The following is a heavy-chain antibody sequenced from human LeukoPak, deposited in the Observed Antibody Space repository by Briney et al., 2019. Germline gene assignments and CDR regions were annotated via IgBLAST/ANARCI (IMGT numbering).Heavy chain of an antibody. CDR1: GYTFTGYY. J-gene: IGHJ5*02. CDR2: INPNSGGT. Sequence: ASVKVSCKASGYTFTGYYMHWVRQAPGQGLEWMGWINPNSGGTNYAQKFQGRVTMTRDTSISTAYMKLSRLRSDDTAVYYCARDSPGGTMIVVSLRFDPWGQGTLVTVSS. V-gene: IGHV1-2*02. D-gene: IGHD3-22*01. CDR3: ARDSPGGTMIVVSLRFDP.